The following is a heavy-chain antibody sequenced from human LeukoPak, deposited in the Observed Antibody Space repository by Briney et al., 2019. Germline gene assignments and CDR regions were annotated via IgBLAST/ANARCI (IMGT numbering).Heavy chain of an antibody. V-gene: IGHV3-23*01. CDR3: AKDPVDGYYGSGSYFDY. J-gene: IGHJ4*02. Sequence: PGGSLRLSCAASGFTFSNYAMSWVRQAPGKGLEWVSSISGSGGNTYYADSVKGRFTISRDNSKNTLYLQMNSLRAEDTAVYYCAKDPVDGYYGSGSYFDYWGQGTLVTVSS. CDR1: GFTFSNYA. CDR2: ISGSGGNT. D-gene: IGHD3-10*01.